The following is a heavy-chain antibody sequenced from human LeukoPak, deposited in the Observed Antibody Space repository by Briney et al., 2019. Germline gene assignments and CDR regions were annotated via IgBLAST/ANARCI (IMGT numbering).Heavy chain of an antibody. CDR1: GYTFTGYY. CDR3: ARVWAGYSSSFHWFDP. J-gene: IGHJ5*02. D-gene: IGHD6-13*01. V-gene: IGHV1-2*06. CDR2: INPNSGGT. Sequence: ASVKVSCKASGYTFTGYYMHWVRQAPGQGLEWMGRINPNSGGTNYAQKFQGRVTMTRDTSISTAYMKLSRLRSDDTAVYYCARVWAGYSSSFHWFDPWGQGTLVTVSS.